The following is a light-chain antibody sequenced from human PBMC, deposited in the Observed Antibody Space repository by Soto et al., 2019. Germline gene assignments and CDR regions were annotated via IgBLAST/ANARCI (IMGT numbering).Light chain of an antibody. CDR3: CSYAGSSTYV. Sequence: QSALTQPASVSGSPGQSITISCTGTSSDVGSYNLVSWYQQHPGKAPKLMIYEGSKRPSGVSNRFSGSKSGNTASLTISGLXXXXEXXXYCCSYAGSSTYVFGTGTKLTVL. CDR1: SSDVGSYNL. CDR2: EGS. J-gene: IGLJ1*01. V-gene: IGLV2-23*01.